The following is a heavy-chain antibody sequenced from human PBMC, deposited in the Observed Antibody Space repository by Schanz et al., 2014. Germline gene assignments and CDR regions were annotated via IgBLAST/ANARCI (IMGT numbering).Heavy chain of an antibody. CDR2: TWYDGSNK. Sequence: QVQLVESGGGVVQPGGSLRLSCAVSGFTVNTNYMSWVRQAPGKGLEWVAVTWYDGSNKYYADSVKGRFTISRDNSKNTLYLQMNSLRAEDTAVYYCRLWFGELYYGMDVWGQGTTVTVSS. CDR3: RLWFGELYYGMDV. J-gene: IGHJ6*02. D-gene: IGHD3-10*01. CDR1: GFTVNTNY. V-gene: IGHV3-33*08.